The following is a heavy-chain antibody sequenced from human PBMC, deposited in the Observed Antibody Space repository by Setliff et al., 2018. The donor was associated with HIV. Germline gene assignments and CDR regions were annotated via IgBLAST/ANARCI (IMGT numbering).Heavy chain of an antibody. CDR1: GYSISSGYY. Sequence: SETLSLTCAVSGYSISSGYYWGWIRQPPGKGLEWIGSIYHSGSTYNNPSLKSRVTISVDTSKNQFSLNVSSLTAADTALYFCARLMPNWDYFDYWGQGTQVTVSS. J-gene: IGHJ4*02. D-gene: IGHD2-2*01. CDR3: ARLMPNWDYFDY. V-gene: IGHV4-38-2*01. CDR2: IYHSGST.